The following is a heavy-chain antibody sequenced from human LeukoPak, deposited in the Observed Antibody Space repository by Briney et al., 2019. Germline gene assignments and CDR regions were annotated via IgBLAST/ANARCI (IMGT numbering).Heavy chain of an antibody. V-gene: IGHV1-69*01. CDR2: IIPIFGTA. Sequence: GSSVKVSCKASGGTFSSYAISWVRQAPGQGLEWMGGIIPIFGTANYALKLQGRVTITADESTSTAYMELSSLRSEDTAVYYCAREPGDPRRGYYDSSGYNHWGQGTLVTVSS. J-gene: IGHJ5*02. CDR1: GGTFSSYA. D-gene: IGHD3-22*01. CDR3: AREPGDPRRGYYDSSGYNH.